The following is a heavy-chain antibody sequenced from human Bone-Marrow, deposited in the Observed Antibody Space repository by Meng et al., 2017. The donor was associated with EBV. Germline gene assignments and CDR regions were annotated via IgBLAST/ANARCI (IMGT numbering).Heavy chain of an antibody. CDR3: ARDTNFGVDP. Sequence: VQLVGSGWALVQAGGSLRLSCASSGFTFSDYYMSWMRQAPGKGLEWVSYISSSGSTIYYADSVKGRFTISRDNAKNSLYLQMNSLRAEDTAVYYCARDTNFGVDPWGQGTLVTVSS. CDR1: GFTFSDYY. J-gene: IGHJ5*02. D-gene: IGHD3-3*01. CDR2: ISSSGSTI. V-gene: IGHV3-11*01.